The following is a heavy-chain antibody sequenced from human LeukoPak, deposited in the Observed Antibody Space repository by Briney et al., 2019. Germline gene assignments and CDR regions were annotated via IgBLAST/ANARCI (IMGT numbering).Heavy chain of an antibody. V-gene: IGHV5-51*01. CDR2: IYPGDSDT. Sequence: GESLKISCKGSGYSFTSYWIGWVRQMPGKGLEWIGIIYPGDSDTRYSPSLQGQVTISADKSISTAYLQWSSLKASDTAMYYCARRSNLGYYGFDPWGQGTLVTVSS. J-gene: IGHJ5*02. D-gene: IGHD2-15*01. CDR1: GYSFTSYW. CDR3: ARRSNLGYYGFDP.